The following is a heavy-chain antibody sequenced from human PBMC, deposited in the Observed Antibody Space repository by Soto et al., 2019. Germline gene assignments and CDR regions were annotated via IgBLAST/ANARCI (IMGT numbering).Heavy chain of an antibody. CDR1: GLTFSSYA. V-gene: IGHV3-23*01. CDR2: ISGSGSTI. Sequence: PWGSLRPSCAPSGLTFSSYALSWFRTSPGTGPEWISSISGSGSTIYYADSVKGRFTISRDNSKNTLYLQMSSLRAEDTAVYYCAKVFYYYDSSGYYYFDYWGQGTLVTVSS. CDR3: AKVFYYYDSSGYYYFDY. D-gene: IGHD3-22*01. J-gene: IGHJ4*02.